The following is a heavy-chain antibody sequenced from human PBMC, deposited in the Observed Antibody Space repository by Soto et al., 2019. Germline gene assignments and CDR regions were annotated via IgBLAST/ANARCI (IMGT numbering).Heavy chain of an antibody. Sequence: SETLSLTCTVSGGSISSSSYYWGWIRQPPGKGLEWIGSIYYSGSTYYNPSLKSRVTISVDTSKNQFSLKLSSVTAADTAVYYCARHRTDYDFWSGYYTDPYYYYGMDVWGQGTTVTVSS. D-gene: IGHD3-3*01. CDR2: IYYSGST. CDR1: GGSISSSSYY. V-gene: IGHV4-39*01. CDR3: ARHRTDYDFWSGYYTDPYYYYGMDV. J-gene: IGHJ6*02.